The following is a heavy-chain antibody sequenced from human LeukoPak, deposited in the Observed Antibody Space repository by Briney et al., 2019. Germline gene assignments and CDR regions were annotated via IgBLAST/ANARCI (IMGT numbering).Heavy chain of an antibody. CDR1: GFTFSAYS. CDR3: VSGSYEGASEI. Sequence: PGGSLRLSCAAAGFTFSAYSMNWVRQAPGKGLEWVSGISRNSGTIGYADSVKGRFTISRDNAKNSVYLQMNSLRPEDMALYYCVSGSYEGASEIWGQGTMVTVSS. D-gene: IGHD1-26*01. J-gene: IGHJ3*02. V-gene: IGHV3-9*03. CDR2: ISRNSGTI.